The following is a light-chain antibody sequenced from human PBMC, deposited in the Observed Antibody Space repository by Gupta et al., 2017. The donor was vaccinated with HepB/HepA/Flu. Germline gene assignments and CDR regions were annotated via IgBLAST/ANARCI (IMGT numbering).Light chain of an antibody. CDR2: GSD. CDR1: NSNMGSNP. Sequence: QSVLTHPPSASGTPGQRVTISCSGSNSNMGSNPVTWYRQGPGTAPKLLIYGSDKRHSGVPDRFSGSKSGTSASLAISGLQAEDETEYYCAAWDDRLNGVIFGGGTKLTVL. V-gene: IGLV1-44*01. CDR3: AAWDDRLNGVI. J-gene: IGLJ2*01.